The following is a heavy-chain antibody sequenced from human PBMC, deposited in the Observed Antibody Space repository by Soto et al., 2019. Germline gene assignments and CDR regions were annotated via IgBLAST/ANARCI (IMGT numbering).Heavy chain of an antibody. CDR3: AKNRQFRSYYESAGHYDN. CDR1: GFTIKNYY. Sequence: PGGSMILSCVASGFTIKNYYMRWIRKAPGKGLEWVSGISGSGGVTYYADSVKGRFTISRDNSKNTLYLQMNSLRAEDTAIYYCAKNRQFRSYYESAGHYDNWGQGTLVTVSS. CDR2: ISGSGGVT. D-gene: IGHD3-10*01. V-gene: IGHV3-23*01. J-gene: IGHJ4*02.